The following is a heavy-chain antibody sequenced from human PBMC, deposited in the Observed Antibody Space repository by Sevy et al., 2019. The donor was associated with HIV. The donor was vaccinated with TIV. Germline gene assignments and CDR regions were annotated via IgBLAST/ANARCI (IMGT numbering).Heavy chain of an antibody. CDR1: GFTVSSNY. J-gene: IGHJ6*02. Sequence: GESLKISCAVSGFTVSSNYMSWVRQAPGRGLECVSVIYSVGRTYYADSVRGRFTISRDNSKNTLYLQMNSLRAEDTAVYYCAREDVVLGEGNYYGMDVWGQGTTVTVSS. D-gene: IGHD3-16*01. V-gene: IGHV3-53*01. CDR3: AREDVVLGEGNYYGMDV. CDR2: IYSVGRT.